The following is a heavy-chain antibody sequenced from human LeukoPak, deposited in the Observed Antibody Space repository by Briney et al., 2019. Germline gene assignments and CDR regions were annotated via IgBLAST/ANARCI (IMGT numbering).Heavy chain of an antibody. V-gene: IGHV1-3*01. CDR2: INPGNDNT. CDR3: ARVGGYCSSTSCYIFHAFDI. Sequence: ASVKVSCKASGHTFTTYAIHWVRQAPGQRLEWMGWINPGNDNTKYSQKFQGRVIITRDTSASTAYMELRSLRSDDTAVYYCARVGGYCSSTSCYIFHAFDIWGQGIMVTVSS. D-gene: IGHD2-2*02. J-gene: IGHJ3*02. CDR1: GHTFTTYA.